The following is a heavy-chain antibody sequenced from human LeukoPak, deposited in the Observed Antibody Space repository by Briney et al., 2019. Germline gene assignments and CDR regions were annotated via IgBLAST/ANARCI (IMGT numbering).Heavy chain of an antibody. D-gene: IGHD3-22*01. CDR1: GGSISSGDYY. J-gene: IGHJ4*02. CDR3: ARPTYYYDSSGPQGNFFDY. V-gene: IGHV4-30-4*08. Sequence: PSETLSLTCTVSGGSISSGDYYWSWIRQPPGKGLEWIGYIYYSGSTYYNPSLKSRVTISVDTSKNQFSLKLSSVTAADTAVYYCARPTYYYDSSGPQGNFFDYWGQGTLVTVSS. CDR2: IYYSGST.